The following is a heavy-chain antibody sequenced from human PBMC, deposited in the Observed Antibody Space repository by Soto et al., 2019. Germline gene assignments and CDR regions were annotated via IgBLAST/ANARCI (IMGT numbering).Heavy chain of an antibody. CDR1: GFTFSSYW. Sequence: GASVRLSCAASGFTFSSYWMHWVRQAPGKGLVWVSRINSDGSSTSYADSVKGRFTISRDNAKNTLYLQMNSLRAEDTAVYYCASDRSLNYYFDYWGQGTLVTVSS. J-gene: IGHJ4*02. V-gene: IGHV3-74*01. CDR3: ASDRSLNYYFDY. CDR2: INSDGSST.